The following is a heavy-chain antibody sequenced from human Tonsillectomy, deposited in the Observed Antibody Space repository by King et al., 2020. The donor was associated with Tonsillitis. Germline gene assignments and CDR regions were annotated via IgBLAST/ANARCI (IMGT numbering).Heavy chain of an antibody. CDR3: ARGDSIVVVPAVSPYFDY. CDR2: IYYSGST. D-gene: IGHD2-2*01. Sequence: LQLQESGPGLVKPSETLSLTCTVSGGSISSSSYYWGWIRQPPGKGLEWIGSIYYSGSTYYNPSLKSRVTISVDTSKNQFSLKLSSVTAADTAVYYCARGDSIVVVPAVSPYFDYWGQGTLVTVSS. CDR1: GGSISSSSYY. J-gene: IGHJ4*02. V-gene: IGHV4-39*01.